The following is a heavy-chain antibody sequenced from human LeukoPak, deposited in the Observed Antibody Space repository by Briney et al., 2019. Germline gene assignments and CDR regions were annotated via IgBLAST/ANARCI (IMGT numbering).Heavy chain of an antibody. J-gene: IGHJ4*02. D-gene: IGHD6-19*01. CDR3: ASGSSGLYFLYFKY. V-gene: IGHV3-7*05. CDR2: IKQDGSEK. Sequence: GGSLILSCAASGFTFTNYWMSWVRQAPGKGLEWVASIKQDGSEKYYVDSVKGRFTISRDNAENSPSLQMNSLRAEDTAVYYCASGSSGLYFLYFKYWGQGTLVTVSS. CDR1: GFTFTNYW.